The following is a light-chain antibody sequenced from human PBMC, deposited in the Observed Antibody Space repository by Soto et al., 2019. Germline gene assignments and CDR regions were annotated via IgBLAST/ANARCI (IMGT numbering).Light chain of an antibody. Sequence: IQLTQSPSSLSASVGDRVTITCRASQDSTKYLAWYQQKPGKAPNLLIYDASTLHSGVPSRFSGSGSGTDFTLTISSLQPDDFATYYCQQYNSYSWTFGQGTKVDIK. CDR1: QDSTKY. CDR3: QQYNSYSWT. J-gene: IGKJ1*01. CDR2: DAS. V-gene: IGKV1-9*01.